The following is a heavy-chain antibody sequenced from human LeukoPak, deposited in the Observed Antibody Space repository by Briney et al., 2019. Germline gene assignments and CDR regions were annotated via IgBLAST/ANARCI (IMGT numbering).Heavy chain of an antibody. D-gene: IGHD3-3*01. CDR2: SRNKANSYTT. CDR1: GFTFSDHY. CDR3: ATEAGYNFWSGYLDY. J-gene: IGHJ4*02. Sequence: GGSLRLSCAASGFTFSDHYMDWVRQTPGKGLEWVGRSRNKANSYTTEYAASVKGRFTISRDDSKNSLFLQMNSLKTEDTAVYYCATEAGYNFWSGYLDYWGQGTLVTVSS. V-gene: IGHV3-72*01.